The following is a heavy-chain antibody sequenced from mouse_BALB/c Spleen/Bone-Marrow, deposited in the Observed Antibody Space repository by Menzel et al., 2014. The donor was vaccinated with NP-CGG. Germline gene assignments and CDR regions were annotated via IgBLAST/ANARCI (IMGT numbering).Heavy chain of an antibody. CDR1: GYTFTNYY. V-gene: IGHV1S81*02. CDR2: INPGNGGT. D-gene: IGHD6-2*01. Sequence: QVQLKESGAELVKPGASVKLSCKASGYTFTNYYIYWVKQRPGQGLEWIGEINPGNGGTNFNERFKSKATLTVDKSSTTAYILLPSLTSEDSAVYFCARGSPYWGQGTLVTVSA. J-gene: IGHJ3*01. CDR3: ARGSPY.